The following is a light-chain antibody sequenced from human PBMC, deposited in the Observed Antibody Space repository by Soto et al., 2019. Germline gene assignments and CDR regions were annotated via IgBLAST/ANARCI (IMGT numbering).Light chain of an antibody. CDR1: QSVGSMY. Sequence: VVLTQSPGTLSLSPGERATLSCRASQSVGSMYLGWYQQKPGQAPRLLIYDVSTRATGTPDRFSGSGSGTDFTLTISRLEPEDFAVYFCQQYSNSLTFAGGTIVEIK. CDR3: QQYSNSLT. V-gene: IGKV3-20*01. CDR2: DVS. J-gene: IGKJ4*01.